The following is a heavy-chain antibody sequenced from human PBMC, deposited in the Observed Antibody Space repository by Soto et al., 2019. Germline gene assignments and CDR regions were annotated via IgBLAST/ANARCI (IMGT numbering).Heavy chain of an antibody. Sequence: EVQLLESRGGLVQPGGSLRLSCAASGFTFYHHAMTWVRQAPGKGLEWVATISGGGDAPYYADSVRGRFTISRDNSRNTVSLLVNSLRAEDTVIYFCVRKAIGSTLTPYYWYFDFWGRGTLVSVSS. J-gene: IGHJ2*01. CDR2: ISGGGDAP. V-gene: IGHV3-23*01. CDR3: VRKAIGSTLTPYYWYFDF. D-gene: IGHD4-17*01. CDR1: GFTFYHHA.